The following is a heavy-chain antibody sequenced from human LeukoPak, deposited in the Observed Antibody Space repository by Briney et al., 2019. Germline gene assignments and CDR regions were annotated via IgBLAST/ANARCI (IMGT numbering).Heavy chain of an antibody. Sequence: GGSLRLSCAASGFTFSSYSMNWVRQAPGKGLEWVSAISGSGGSTYYADSVKGRFTISRDNSKNTLYLQMNSLRAEDTAVYYCAKGADPVGAPFDYWGQGTLVTVSS. D-gene: IGHD1-26*01. CDR2: ISGSGGST. V-gene: IGHV3-23*01. CDR3: AKGADPVGAPFDY. J-gene: IGHJ4*02. CDR1: GFTFSSYS.